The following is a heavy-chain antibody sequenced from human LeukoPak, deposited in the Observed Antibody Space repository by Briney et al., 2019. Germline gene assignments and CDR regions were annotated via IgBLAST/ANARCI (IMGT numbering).Heavy chain of an antibody. Sequence: GGSLRLSCEASGFTFSTYSMNWVRLAPGKGLEWVSSTEPGTGSIADPVQGRFTISRDNAYNSLYLQMNSLRVEDTAVYYCARDYRDAYGYRYLDLWGRGTLVTVSS. CDR1: GFTFSTYS. V-gene: IGHV3-21*01. CDR2: TEPGTGS. D-gene: IGHD3-10*01. CDR3: ARDYRDAYGYRYLDL. J-gene: IGHJ2*01.